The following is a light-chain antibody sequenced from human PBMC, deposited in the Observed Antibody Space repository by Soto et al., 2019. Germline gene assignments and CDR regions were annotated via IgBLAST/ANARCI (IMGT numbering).Light chain of an antibody. CDR1: QSVSSY. V-gene: IGKV3-11*01. Sequence: IVLTQSPSTLSLSPGERATLSCRASQSVSSYLDWYQQKPGKAPRLLIYDASNRATGIPARFSGSGSGTDFTLTISSLEPEDFEVYYCQQRSNWPPTFGQGTKVDIK. CDR3: QQRSNWPPT. CDR2: DAS. J-gene: IGKJ1*01.